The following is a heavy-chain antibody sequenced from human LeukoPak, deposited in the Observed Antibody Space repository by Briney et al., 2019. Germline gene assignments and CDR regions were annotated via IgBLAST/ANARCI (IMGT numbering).Heavy chain of an antibody. D-gene: IGHD3-10*01. CDR3: AGNYGPYYFDY. CDR2: IWYDGSNK. CDR1: GFTFSNYG. J-gene: IGHJ4*02. Sequence: GRSLRLSCAASGFTFSNYGMHWVRQAPGRGLEWVAVIWYDGSNKYYADSVKGRFTISRDNSKNTLYLQMNSLRAEDTAVYYCAGNYGPYYFDYWGQGTLVTVSS. V-gene: IGHV3-33*01.